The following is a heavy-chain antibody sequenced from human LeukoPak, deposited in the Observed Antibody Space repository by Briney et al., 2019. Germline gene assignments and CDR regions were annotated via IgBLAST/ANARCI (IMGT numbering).Heavy chain of an antibody. J-gene: IGHJ3*02. CDR3: ARDLNYGSNPALDAFDI. Sequence: KLQGRVTMTTDTSTSTIYMELRSLRSDDTAVYYCARDLNYGSNPALDAFDIWGQGTMVTVSS. V-gene: IGHV1-18*01. D-gene: IGHD3-22*01.